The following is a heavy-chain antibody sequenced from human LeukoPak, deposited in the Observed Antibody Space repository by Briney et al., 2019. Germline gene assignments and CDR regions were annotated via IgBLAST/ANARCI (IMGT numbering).Heavy chain of an antibody. V-gene: IGHV4-39*07. CDR1: GGSISSSSYY. Sequence: PSETLSLTCTVSGGSISSSSYYWGWIRQPPGKGLEWIGSTYYSGSTYYNPSLKSRVTISVDTSKNQFSLKLSSVTAADTAVYYCARANVGYDFWSGYYDAFDIWGQGTMVTVSS. D-gene: IGHD3-3*01. CDR3: ARANVGYDFWSGYYDAFDI. J-gene: IGHJ3*02. CDR2: TYYSGST.